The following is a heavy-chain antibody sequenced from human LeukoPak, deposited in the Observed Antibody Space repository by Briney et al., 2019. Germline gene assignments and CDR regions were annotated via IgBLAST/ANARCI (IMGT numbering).Heavy chain of an antibody. D-gene: IGHD6-13*01. V-gene: IGHV3-30-3*01. J-gene: IGHJ5*02. CDR3: AREGVIAAAGTENWFDP. Sequence: GGSLRLSCAASGFAFSSYAMDWVRQAPGKGLEWVAVISYDGSNKYYADSVKGRFTISRDNSKNTLYLQMNSLRAEDTAVYYCAREGVIAAAGTENWFDPWGQGTLVTVSS. CDR1: GFAFSSYA. CDR2: ISYDGSNK.